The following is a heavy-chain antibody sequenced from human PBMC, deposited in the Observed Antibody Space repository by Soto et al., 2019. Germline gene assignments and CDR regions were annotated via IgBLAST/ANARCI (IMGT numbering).Heavy chain of an antibody. CDR2: IYYSGST. CDR3: ARVPAVVRRVNGSYFDY. D-gene: IGHD3-10*01. Sequence: QVQLQESGPGLVKPSETLSLTCTVSGGSISNYYWSWIRQPPGKGLQWIGYIYYSGSTNYNHSLKSRVSMSVDTSKNRVSLKVNSVTAADTAVYYCARVPAVVRRVNGSYFDYWGQGPLVTVSS. V-gene: IGHV4-59*01. J-gene: IGHJ4*02. CDR1: GGSISNYY.